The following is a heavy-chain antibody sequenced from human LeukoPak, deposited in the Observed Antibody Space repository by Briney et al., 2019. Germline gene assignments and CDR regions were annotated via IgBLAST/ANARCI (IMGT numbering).Heavy chain of an antibody. CDR2: INTNTGNP. CDR3: ARVYTIFGVVSYDY. Sequence: ASVKVSCKASGYTFTSYAMNWVRQAPGQGLEWMGWINTNTGNPTYAQGFTGRFVFSLDTSVSTAYLQISSLKAEDTAVYYCARVYTIFGVVSYDYWGQGTLVTVSS. D-gene: IGHD3-3*01. J-gene: IGHJ4*02. CDR1: GYTFTSYA. V-gene: IGHV7-4-1*02.